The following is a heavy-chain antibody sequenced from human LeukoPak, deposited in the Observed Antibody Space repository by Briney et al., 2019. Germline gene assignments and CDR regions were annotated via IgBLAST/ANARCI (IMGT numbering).Heavy chain of an antibody. J-gene: IGHJ4*02. D-gene: IGHD2-8*01. CDR2: IYSDNT. CDR3: AKAYRNANAFDI. Sequence: GGSLRLSCTVSGFTVSSNSMSWVRQAPGKGLEWVSFIYSDNTHYSDSVKGRFTISRDNSKNTLYLQMNSLRAEDTAVYYCAKAYRNANAFDIWGQGTLVTVSS. CDR1: GFTVSSNS. V-gene: IGHV3-53*01.